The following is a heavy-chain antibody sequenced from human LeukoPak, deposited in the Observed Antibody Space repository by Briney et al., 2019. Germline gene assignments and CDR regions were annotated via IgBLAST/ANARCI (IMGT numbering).Heavy chain of an antibody. V-gene: IGHV3-48*02. CDR3: ARWGRGSNGCYDY. Sequence: GGSLRLSCAASGFTFSSYSMNWVRQAPGKGLEWVSYISSGTNTIYYADSVKGRFTISRDNAKNSLYLQMNSLRDEDTAVYYCARWGRGSNGCYDYWGQGTLVTVSS. CDR1: GFTFSSYS. D-gene: IGHD2-2*01. CDR2: ISSGTNTI. J-gene: IGHJ4*02.